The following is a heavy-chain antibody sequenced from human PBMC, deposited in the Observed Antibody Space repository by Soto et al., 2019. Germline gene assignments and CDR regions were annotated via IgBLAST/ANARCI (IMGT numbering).Heavy chain of an antibody. Sequence: SETLSLTCSVSGASISAYYWSWIRQPPGKGLEWIAYIYYSGSTSYNPSLKSRVSISLDTSKNQFSLRLSSVTAADTAVYYCARHRYDSGYYSAQGIDIWGQGTMVTVSS. J-gene: IGHJ3*02. CDR2: IYYSGST. CDR1: GASISAYY. D-gene: IGHD5-12*01. CDR3: ARHRYDSGYYSAQGIDI. V-gene: IGHV4-59*08.